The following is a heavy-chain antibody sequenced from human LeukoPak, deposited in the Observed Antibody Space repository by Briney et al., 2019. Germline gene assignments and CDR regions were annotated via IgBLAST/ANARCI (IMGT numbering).Heavy chain of an antibody. D-gene: IGHD1-26*01. Sequence: SETLSLTCTVSGGSISSYYWSWIRQPPGKGLEWIGYIYYSGSTYYNPSLRSRVTISVDTSKNQFSLKLSSVTAADTAVYYCARDFGSSKGQQGNYWGQGTLVTVSS. CDR1: GGSISSYY. CDR2: IYYSGST. CDR3: ARDFGSSKGQQGNY. J-gene: IGHJ4*02. V-gene: IGHV4-59*12.